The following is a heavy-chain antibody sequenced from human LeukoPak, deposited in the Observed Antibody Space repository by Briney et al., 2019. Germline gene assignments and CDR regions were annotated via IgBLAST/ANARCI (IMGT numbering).Heavy chain of an antibody. CDR3: ARVMLRYFDWSENDAFDI. J-gene: IGHJ3*02. CDR1: GFTFSSYG. V-gene: IGHV3-30*03. Sequence: GGSLRLSCAASGFTFSSYGMHWVRQAPGKGLEWVAVISYDGSNKYYADSVKGRFTISRDNSKNTLYLQMNSLRAEDTAVYYCARVMLRYFDWSENDAFDIWGQGTMVTVSS. CDR2: ISYDGSNK. D-gene: IGHD3-9*01.